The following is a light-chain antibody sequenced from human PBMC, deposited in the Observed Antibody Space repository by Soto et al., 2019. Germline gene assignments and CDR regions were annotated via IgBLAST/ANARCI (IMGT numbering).Light chain of an antibody. J-gene: IGKJ1*01. CDR2: GAS. CDR3: QQSHSTPWT. Sequence: DIQMPQSPSSLSASVGDRVTITCRASQTITTYLNWYQQKPGKAPQLLIYGASSLQSGVPSRFTGSGSGTDCTLTISSLQPEDFATYHCQQSHSTPWTVGQGTKVEIK. V-gene: IGKV1-39*01. CDR1: QTITTY.